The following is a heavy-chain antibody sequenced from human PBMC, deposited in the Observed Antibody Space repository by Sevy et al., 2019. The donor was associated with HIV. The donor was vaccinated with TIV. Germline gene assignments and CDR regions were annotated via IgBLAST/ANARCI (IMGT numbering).Heavy chain of an antibody. CDR1: GFNFSIYG. CDR3: ARGRDYGNFDY. Sequence: GGSLRLSCAASGFNFSIYGMHWVRQAPGKGLEWVALIWYDGSHKYYADSVKGRFTISRDNSKNTLYLQMNSQRADDTAMYYCARGRDYGNFDYWGQGTLVTVSS. CDR2: IWYDGSHK. D-gene: IGHD4-17*01. V-gene: IGHV3-33*01. J-gene: IGHJ4*02.